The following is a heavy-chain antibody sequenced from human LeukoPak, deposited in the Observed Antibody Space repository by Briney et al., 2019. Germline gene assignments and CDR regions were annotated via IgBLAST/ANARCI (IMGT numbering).Heavy chain of an antibody. J-gene: IGHJ6*02. CDR3: ASISLGSGSYGYYYYGMDV. Sequence: GGSLRLSCAASGFTVSSNYMSWVRQAPGKGVEGGSVIYSGGSTYYTDSVTGRFTISRDNCKNTRYLQMNSLRAEDTAVYYCASISLGSGSYGYYYYGMDVWGQGTTVTVSS. V-gene: IGHV3-53*01. D-gene: IGHD3-10*01. CDR1: GFTVSSNY. CDR2: IYSGGST.